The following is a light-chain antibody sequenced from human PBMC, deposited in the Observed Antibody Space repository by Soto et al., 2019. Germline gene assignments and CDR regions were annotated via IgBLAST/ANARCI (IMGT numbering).Light chain of an antibody. CDR1: QTIDDG. CDR3: QQYDSFST. V-gene: IGKV1-5*03. J-gene: IGKJ4*01. Sequence: DIPMTQSPSTLSASVGDRVTISCRASQTIDDGLAWYQQKPGKAPKLLVYRASSLDSGVPSRFSGTGFGTEFTLTISSLQPDDFATYYCQQYDSFSTFGGGTKVQMK. CDR2: RAS.